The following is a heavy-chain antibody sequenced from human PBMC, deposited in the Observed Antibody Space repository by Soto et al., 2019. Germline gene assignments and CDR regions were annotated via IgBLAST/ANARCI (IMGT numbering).Heavy chain of an antibody. V-gene: IGHV4-34*01. J-gene: IGHJ2*01. Sequence: QVQLQQWGAGLLKPSETLSLTCAVYGGSFRGYFWSWIRQPPGKGLEWIGDINHSGSTTYNPPLKSRVAISVDTSKDQFALKLSSVTAADTAVYYCARGRAVSPWSSSWLTGWSCDLWGRGTLVTVSS. CDR1: GGSFRGYF. D-gene: IGHD6-13*01. CDR3: ARGRAVSPWSSSWLTGWSCDL. CDR2: INHSGST.